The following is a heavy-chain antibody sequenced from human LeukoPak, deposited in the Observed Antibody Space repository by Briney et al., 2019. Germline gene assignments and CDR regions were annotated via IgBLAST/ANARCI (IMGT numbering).Heavy chain of an antibody. CDR3: AKDVYSSSSFEYFQH. Sequence: GRSLRLSCAASGFTFDDYAMHWVRQAPGKGLEWVSGISWNSGSIGHADSVKGRFTISRDNAKNSLYLQMNSLRAEDTALYYCAKDVYSSSSFEYFQHWGQGTLVTVSS. CDR1: GFTFDDYA. D-gene: IGHD6-6*01. CDR2: ISWNSGSI. J-gene: IGHJ1*01. V-gene: IGHV3-9*01.